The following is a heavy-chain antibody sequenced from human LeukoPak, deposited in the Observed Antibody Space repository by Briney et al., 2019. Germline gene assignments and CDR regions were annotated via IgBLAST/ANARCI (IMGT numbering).Heavy chain of an antibody. CDR3: AKEQYSGSLRAFDY. J-gene: IGHJ4*02. D-gene: IGHD1-26*01. CDR1: GFTFSDYY. CDR2: ISSSSSTI. Sequence: GGSLRLSCAASGFTFSDYYMSWIRQAPGKGLEWVSYISSSSSTIYYADSVKGRFTISRDNAKNSLYLQMNSLRAEDTAVYYCAKEQYSGSLRAFDYWGQGTLVTVSS. V-gene: IGHV3-11*01.